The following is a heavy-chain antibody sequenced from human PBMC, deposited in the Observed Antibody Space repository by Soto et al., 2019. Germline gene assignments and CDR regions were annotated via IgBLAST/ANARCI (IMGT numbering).Heavy chain of an antibody. J-gene: IGHJ6*03. CDR3: ARVGSTIFGVVMIPYPPFYYMDV. CDR2: ISSSSSYI. V-gene: IGHV3-21*01. Sequence: GGSLRLSCAASGFTFSSYSMNWVRQAPGKGLEWVSSISSSSSYIYYADSVKGRFTISRDNAKNSLYLQMNSLRAEDTAVYYFARVGSTIFGVVMIPYPPFYYMDVWGKGTTVTVSS. D-gene: IGHD3-3*01. CDR1: GFTFSSYS.